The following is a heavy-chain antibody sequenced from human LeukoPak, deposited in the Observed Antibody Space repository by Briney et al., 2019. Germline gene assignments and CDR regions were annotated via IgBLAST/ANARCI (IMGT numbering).Heavy chain of an antibody. CDR3: ARGYVDTAMVEHFDY. CDR1: GFTFSSYA. V-gene: IGHV3-23*01. Sequence: GGSLRLSCAASGFTFSSYAMSWVRQAPGKGLEWVSAISGSGGSTYYADSVKGRFTISRDNSKNTLYLQMNSLRAEDTAVYYCARGYVDTAMVEHFDYWGQGTLVTVSS. CDR2: ISGSGGST. J-gene: IGHJ4*02. D-gene: IGHD5-18*01.